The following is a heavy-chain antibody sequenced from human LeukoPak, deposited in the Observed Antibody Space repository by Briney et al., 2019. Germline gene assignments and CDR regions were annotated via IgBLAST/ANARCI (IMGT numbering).Heavy chain of an antibody. J-gene: IGHJ4*02. CDR2: ISWNSGSI. V-gene: IGHV3-9*01. Sequence: GRSLRLSCAASGFTFDDYAMHWVRQAPGKGLEWVSGISWNSGSIGYADSVKGRFTISRDNAKNSLYLQMNSLRAEDTALYYCAKDMWELTGAFDYWGQGTLVTVSS. D-gene: IGHD1-26*01. CDR1: GFTFDDYA. CDR3: AKDMWELTGAFDY.